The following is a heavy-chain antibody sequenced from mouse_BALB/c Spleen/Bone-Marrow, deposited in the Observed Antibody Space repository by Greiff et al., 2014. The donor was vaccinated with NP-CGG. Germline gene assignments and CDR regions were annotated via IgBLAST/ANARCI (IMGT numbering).Heavy chain of an antibody. CDR1: GFSFNSYG. CDR3: ARHAYYDQTEVSFVY. V-gene: IGHV5-9-2*01. D-gene: IGHD2-4*01. Sequence: LQQSGGGLVKSGGSLKLSCAASGFSFNSYGMSWVRQTPEKRLEWVATISGGGSYTFYPDSVKGRFTISRDNAKSNLYLQLSSLRSEDTALYYCARHAYYDQTEVSFVYWGQGTLVTVSA. J-gene: IGHJ3*01. CDR2: ISGGGSYT.